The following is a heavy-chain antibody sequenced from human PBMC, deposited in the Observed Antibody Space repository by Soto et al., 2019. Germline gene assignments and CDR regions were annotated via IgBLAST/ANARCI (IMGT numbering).Heavy chain of an antibody. D-gene: IGHD1-26*01. J-gene: IGHJ4*02. V-gene: IGHV4-39*07. CDR1: GGCIRSKMDY. Sequence: SESMALTCSVSGGCIRSKMDYWAWIRQPPGKGLEWIGTISYRGSTYYNPSLKSRVTISVDTSKNQFSLKLSSVTAADTAVYYCARAPIEWGQGTLVTVSS. CDR2: ISYRGST. CDR3: ARAPIE.